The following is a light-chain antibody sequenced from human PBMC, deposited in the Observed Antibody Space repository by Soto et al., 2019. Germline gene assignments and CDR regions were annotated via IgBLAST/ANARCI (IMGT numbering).Light chain of an antibody. Sequence: IVLTQSPGTLSLSAGERATLSWRASQSVSRSYLAWYQQKPGQAPRLLIYGASSRATGIPDRFSGSGSGTDFTLTISRMEPEDFAVYYCQQYGSSGTFGQGTKVDIK. CDR3: QQYGSSGT. CDR2: GAS. CDR1: QSVSRSY. J-gene: IGKJ1*01. V-gene: IGKV3-20*01.